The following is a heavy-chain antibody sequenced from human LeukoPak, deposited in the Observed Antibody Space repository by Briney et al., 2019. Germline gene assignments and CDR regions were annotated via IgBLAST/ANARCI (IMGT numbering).Heavy chain of an antibody. CDR1: GDSVSSNSDA. J-gene: IGHJ4*02. CDR2: TYYRSKWYN. V-gene: IGHV6-1*01. D-gene: IGHD6-13*01. CDR3: ASAAIIAAAGSFDY. Sequence: SQTLSLTCAISGDSVSSNSDAWNWIRQSPSRGLEWLGRTYYRSKWYNDYAVSVKSRITINPDTSKNQFSLQLNSVTPEDTAVYYCASAAIIAAAGSFDYWGQGTLVTVSS.